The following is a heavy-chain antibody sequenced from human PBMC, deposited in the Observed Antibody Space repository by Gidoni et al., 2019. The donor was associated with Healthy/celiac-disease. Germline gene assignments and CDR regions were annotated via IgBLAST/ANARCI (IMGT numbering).Heavy chain of an antibody. CDR3: AKDSSSLWSFAY. CDR1: GFTFEDYA. V-gene: IGHV3-9*01. D-gene: IGHD6-13*01. Sequence: VQLVESGGGWVQPGRALRLSCAASGFTFEDYAMHWVRLAPGNGLEWVSVISWNSGSIGHADSVKCRLIISRDNVKTSLYLHMNSLRAEDTALYYCAKDSSSLWSFAYWGQGTRFTVSS. J-gene: IGHJ4*02. CDR2: ISWNSGSI.